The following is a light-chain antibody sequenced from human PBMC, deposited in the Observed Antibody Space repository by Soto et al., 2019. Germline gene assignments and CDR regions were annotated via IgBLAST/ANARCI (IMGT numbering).Light chain of an antibody. Sequence: DIVMTQSPEYLAVSLGERATINCRSSQSILYSSNNKNLIAWYQQKPGQPPKLLIYWTSTRQSGVPDRFSGSGSGRDFTLTISSLQAEDVAVYYCQQYYSPPRYTFGQGTRLGIK. J-gene: IGKJ2*01. CDR1: QSILYSSNNKNL. V-gene: IGKV4-1*01. CDR3: QQYYSPPRYT. CDR2: WTS.